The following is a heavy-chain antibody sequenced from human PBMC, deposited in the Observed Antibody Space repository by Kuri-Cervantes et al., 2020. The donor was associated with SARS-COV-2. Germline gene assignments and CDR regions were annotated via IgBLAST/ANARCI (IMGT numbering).Heavy chain of an antibody. V-gene: IGHV3-49*04. CDR1: GFTFGDYA. CDR2: IRSKAYGGTT. CDR3: TTLIDY. J-gene: IGHJ4*02. Sequence: GESLKISCTASGFTFGDYAMSWVRQAPGKGLEWVGFIRSKAYGGTTEYAASVKGRFTISRDDSKSIAYLQMDSLKTEDTAVYYCTTLIDYWGQGALVTASS.